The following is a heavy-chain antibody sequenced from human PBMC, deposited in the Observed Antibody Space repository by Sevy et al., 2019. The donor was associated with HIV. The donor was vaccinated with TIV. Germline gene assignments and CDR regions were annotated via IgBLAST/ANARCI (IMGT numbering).Heavy chain of an antibody. CDR1: GFTFISYS. V-gene: IGHV3-48*01. D-gene: IGHD5-18*01. J-gene: IGHJ6*02. CDR3: AREGGYSDQGMDV. CDR2: ISTGRSTI. Sequence: GGSLRLSCAASGFTFISYSFNWVRQAPGKGLEWLSYISTGRSTIYYADSVKGRFTISRDNAKKSLYLQRNSLRVEDTAGYYCAREGGYSDQGMDVWGQGTTVTVSS.